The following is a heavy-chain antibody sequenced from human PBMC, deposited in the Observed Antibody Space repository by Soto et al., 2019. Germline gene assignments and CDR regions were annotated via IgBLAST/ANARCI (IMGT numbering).Heavy chain of an antibody. V-gene: IGHV1-3*01. J-gene: IGHJ5*02. D-gene: IGHD2-2*01. Sequence: ASVKVSCKASGYTFTSYAMHWVRQAPGQRLEWMGWINAGNGNTKYSQKFQGRVTITRDTSASTAYMELSSLRSGDTAVYYCARDVRRHIVVVPAARFDPWGQGTLVTVSS. CDR1: GYTFTSYA. CDR2: INAGNGNT. CDR3: ARDVRRHIVVVPAARFDP.